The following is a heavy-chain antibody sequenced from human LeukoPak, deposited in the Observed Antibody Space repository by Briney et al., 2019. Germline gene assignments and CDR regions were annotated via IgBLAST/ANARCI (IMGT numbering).Heavy chain of an antibody. CDR1: GFTFSSNG. D-gene: IGHD1-1*01. J-gene: IGHJ4*02. CDR3: ARVNINNWHSCDY. V-gene: IGHV4-4*02. Sequence: GSLRLSCAASGFTFSSNGMSWVRQPPGKGLEWIGEIYHSGSPNYNPSLKSRVTISVDKSRNHFSLNLSSVTAADTAVYYCARVNINNWHSCDYWGQGTLVTVSS. CDR2: IYHSGSP.